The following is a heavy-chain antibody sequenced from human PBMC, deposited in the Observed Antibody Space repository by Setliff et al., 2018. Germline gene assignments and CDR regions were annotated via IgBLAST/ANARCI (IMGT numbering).Heavy chain of an antibody. Sequence: GGSLRLSCAASGFTFSNYDMNWVRQAPGKGLEWVSLIYLGGTTHYADSVKGRFVISRDTSKNMLFLQMDSLRVEDTATYYCVKGSGFYDYWGQGVPVTVSS. D-gene: IGHD1-26*01. V-gene: IGHV3-53*01. CDR2: IYLGGTT. J-gene: IGHJ4*02. CDR3: VKGSGFYDY. CDR1: GFTFSNYD.